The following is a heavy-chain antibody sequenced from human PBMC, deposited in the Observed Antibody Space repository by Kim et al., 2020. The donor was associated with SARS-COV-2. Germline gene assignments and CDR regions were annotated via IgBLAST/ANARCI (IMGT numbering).Heavy chain of an antibody. V-gene: IGHV3-7*03. D-gene: IGHD3-10*01. CDR3: ARADAFSGHT. CDR2: IHQDGIEK. CDR1: GFTFSDFW. J-gene: IGHJ5*02. Sequence: GGSLRLSCAASGFTFSDFWMSWVRQTPGKGLEWVANIHQDGIEKYQVDSVKGRFTISRDNAKNSLYLQMNSLRAEDTAVYYCARADAFSGHTWGQGTLVTVSS.